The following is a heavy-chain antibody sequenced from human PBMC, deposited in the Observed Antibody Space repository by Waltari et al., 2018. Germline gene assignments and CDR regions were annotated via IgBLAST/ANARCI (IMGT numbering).Heavy chain of an antibody. J-gene: IGHJ3*02. V-gene: IGHV3-21*01. D-gene: IGHD3-22*01. CDR3: ARDRRPTLILGSGAFDI. CDR1: GFPFRYYT. CDR2: ITSDGTHT. Sequence: EVQLVESGGGLVRPGGSLRLSCAASGFPFRYYTIHWVRQAPGKGPEWISFITSDGTHTTYADSVRGRFTISRDNAKNSLFLQINSLRADDTAVYYCARDRRPTLILGSGAFDIWGQGIKVNVSS.